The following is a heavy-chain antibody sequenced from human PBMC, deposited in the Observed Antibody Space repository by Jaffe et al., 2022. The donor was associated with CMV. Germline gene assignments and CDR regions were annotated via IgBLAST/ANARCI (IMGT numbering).Heavy chain of an antibody. V-gene: IGHV1-18*04. Sequence: QVQLVQSGPEVKKPGDSVRVSCKASGYTFTNHGITWVRQAPGQGLEWMGWISCYNGKTDYAQKFQGRVTLTTDTSTSTAYMDLRSLRSDDTAVYYCARDLGGGRGGSLYRAAYWGQGALVTVSS. CDR2: ISCYNGKT. D-gene: IGHD2-15*01. CDR3: ARDLGGGRGGSLYRAAY. J-gene: IGHJ4*02. CDR1: GYTFTNHG.